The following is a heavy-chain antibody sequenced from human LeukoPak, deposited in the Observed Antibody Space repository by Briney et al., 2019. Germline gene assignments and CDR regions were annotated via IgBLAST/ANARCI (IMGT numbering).Heavy chain of an antibody. V-gene: IGHV4-59*08. D-gene: IGHD3-10*01. CDR2: ISYTGST. J-gene: IGHJ4*02. CDR1: GGSIGGDH. CDR3: ASHRRSHGSEY. Sequence: SETLSLTCTISGGSIGGDHWSWIRQAPGKGLEWIGYISYTGSTSYNPSLRNRVTISLHTSENQFSLRLTSVTAADTAVYYCASHRRSHGSEYWGQGTLVTVSS.